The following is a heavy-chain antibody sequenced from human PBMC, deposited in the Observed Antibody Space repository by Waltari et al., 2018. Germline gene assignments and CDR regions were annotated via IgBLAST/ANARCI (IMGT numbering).Heavy chain of an antibody. CDR2: VRGDGKT. CDR3: ARDRGRGLYLDS. Sequence: QLQESGPGLVKPSGTLSLTCAVSGDSMSSTYCWSWVRQPPGKGLEWMGQVRGDGKTNYNPSFASRVTISLDTYNNQFSLKGTSATAADTAVYYCARDRGRGLYLDSWGPGILVTVSP. V-gene: IGHV4-4*02. J-gene: IGHJ4*02. D-gene: IGHD2-15*01. CDR1: GDSMSSTYC.